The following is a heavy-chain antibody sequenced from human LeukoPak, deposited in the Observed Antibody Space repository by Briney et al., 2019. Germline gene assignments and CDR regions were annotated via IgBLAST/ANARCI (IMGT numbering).Heavy chain of an antibody. V-gene: IGHV3-15*07. CDR1: GFTFSNAW. J-gene: IGHJ4*02. CDR2: IKSKTDGGTT. D-gene: IGHD3-22*01. CDR3: PPNYYDTSGYHSFDY. Sequence: NPGGSLRLSCGASGFTFSNAWMDWVRQAPGKGLEWVGRIKSKTDGGTTDYATPVKGRFTLSRDDSKDTLYLQISSLKTEDTAVYYCPPNYYDTSGYHSFDYWGQGTLVTVS.